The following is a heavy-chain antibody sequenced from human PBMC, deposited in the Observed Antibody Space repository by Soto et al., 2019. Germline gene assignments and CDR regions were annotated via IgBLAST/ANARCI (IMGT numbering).Heavy chain of an antibody. D-gene: IGHD6-13*01. V-gene: IGHV4-31*03. Sequence: QVQLQESGPGLLKPSQTLSLTCPVPVGSISIAVYYWSWIRQRPGKGLDWIGYIYYSGTTYYNPSLKSRVTISVDTSKNQFSLKLTSVTAADTAVYYCARASRFAGTDYWGQGTLVTVSS. CDR3: ARASRFAGTDY. CDR2: IYYSGTT. CDR1: VGSISIAVYY. J-gene: IGHJ4*02.